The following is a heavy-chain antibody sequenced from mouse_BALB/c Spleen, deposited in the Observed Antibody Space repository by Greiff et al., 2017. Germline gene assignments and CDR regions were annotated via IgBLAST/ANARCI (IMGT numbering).Heavy chain of an antibody. CDR1: GYAFTNYL. CDR2: INPGSGGT. CDR3: ARDYAMDY. J-gene: IGHJ4*01. Sequence: VMLQQSGAELVRPGTSVKVSCKASGYAFTNYLIEWVKQRPGQGLEWIGVINPGSGGTNYNEKFKGKATLTADKSSSTAYMQLSSLTSDDSAVYFCARDYAMDYWGQGTSVTVSS. V-gene: IGHV1-54*03.